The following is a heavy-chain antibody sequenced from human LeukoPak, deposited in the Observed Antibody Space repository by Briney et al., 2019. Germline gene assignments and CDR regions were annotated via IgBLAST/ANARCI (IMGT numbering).Heavy chain of an antibody. CDR2: ISSSSSYI. J-gene: IGHJ4*02. V-gene: IGHV3-21*01. CDR3: ARVIVATISPLDY. Sequence: GGSQRLSCAASGFTFSSYSMNWVRQAPGKGLEWVSSISSSSSYIYYADSVKGRFTISRDNAKNSLYLQMNSLRAEDTAVYYCARVIVATISPLDYWGQGTLVTVSS. D-gene: IGHD5-12*01. CDR1: GFTFSSYS.